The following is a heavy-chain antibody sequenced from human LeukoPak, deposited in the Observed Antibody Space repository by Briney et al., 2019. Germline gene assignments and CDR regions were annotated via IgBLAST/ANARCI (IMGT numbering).Heavy chain of an antibody. CDR2: TYYRFKWYN. J-gene: IGHJ6*02. D-gene: IGHD2-2*01. V-gene: IGHV6-1*01. Sequence: SQTLSLTCAISGDSVSSNSAAWNWIRQSPSRGLEWLGRTYYRFKWYNDYAVSVKSRITINPDTSKNQFSLQLNSVTPEDTAVYYCARDWCSSTSCYAYYYYGMDVWGQGTTVTVSS. CDR3: ARDWCSSTSCYAYYYYGMDV. CDR1: GDSVSSNSAA.